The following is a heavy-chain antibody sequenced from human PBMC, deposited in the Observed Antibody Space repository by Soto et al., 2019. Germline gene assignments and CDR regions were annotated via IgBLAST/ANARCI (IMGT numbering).Heavy chain of an antibody. CDR1: GFTFGDYA. D-gene: IGHD3-10*01. CDR2: IRSKAYGGTT. CDR3: TSLPGWFGELWIFDY. V-gene: IGHV3-49*03. Sequence: GGSLRLSCTASGFTFGDYAMSWFRQAPGKGLEWVGFIRSKAYGGTTEYAASVKGRFTISRDDSKSIAYLQMNSLKTEDTAVYYCTSLPGWFGELWIFDYWGQGTLVTVSS. J-gene: IGHJ4*02.